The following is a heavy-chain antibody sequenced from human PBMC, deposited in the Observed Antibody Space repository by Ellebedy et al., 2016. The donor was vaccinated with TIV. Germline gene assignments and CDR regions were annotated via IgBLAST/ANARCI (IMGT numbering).Heavy chain of an antibody. CDR1: GFTFSSYW. CDR2: IKQDGSEK. V-gene: IGHV3-7*01. Sequence: GESLKISCAASGFTFSSYWMSWVRQAPGKGLEWVANIKQDGSEKYYVDSVKGRFTISRDNAKNSLYLQMNSLRAEDTAVYYCARDKSSSGWYFDYWGQGTLVTVSS. J-gene: IGHJ4*02. CDR3: ARDKSSSGWYFDY. D-gene: IGHD6-19*01.